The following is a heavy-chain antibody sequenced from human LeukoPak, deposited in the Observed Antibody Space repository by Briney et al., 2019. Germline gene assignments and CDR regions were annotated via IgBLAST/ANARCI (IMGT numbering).Heavy chain of an antibody. Sequence: PSETLSLTCTISGGSVSDYYWSWIRQSPGKGLEWIGYIYYTGSTTYNPSLKSRVTISADTSKNQFSLKLSSVTAADTAVYYCASRKLGNDYWGQGTLVTVSS. J-gene: IGHJ4*02. CDR3: ASRKLGNDY. CDR1: GGSVSDYY. CDR2: IYYTGST. D-gene: IGHD7-27*01. V-gene: IGHV4-59*02.